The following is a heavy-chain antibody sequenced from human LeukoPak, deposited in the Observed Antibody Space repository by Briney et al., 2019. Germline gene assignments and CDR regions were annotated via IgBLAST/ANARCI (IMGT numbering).Heavy chain of an antibody. CDR3: AREITIFPQGDYMDV. CDR2: IIPIFGTA. CDR1: GGTFSSYA. Sequence: GASVKVSCKASGGTFSSYAISWVRQAPGQGLEWMGGIIPIFGTANYAQKLQGRVTMTTDTSTSTAYMELRSLRSDDTAVYYCAREITIFPQGDYMDVWGKGTTVTISS. V-gene: IGHV1-69*05. J-gene: IGHJ6*03. D-gene: IGHD3-9*01.